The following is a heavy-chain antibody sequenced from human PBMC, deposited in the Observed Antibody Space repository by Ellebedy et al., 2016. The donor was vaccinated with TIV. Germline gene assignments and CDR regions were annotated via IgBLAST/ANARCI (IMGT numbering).Heavy chain of an antibody. Sequence: PGGSLRLSCAASGFTVSSNYMNWVRQAPGKGLEWVSVIYSGGSTYYADSVKGRFTISRANSKNTLYLQMNSLRAEDTAVYYCARRPNYYGMDVWGQGTTVTVSS. V-gene: IGHV3-53*01. J-gene: IGHJ6*02. D-gene: IGHD6-6*01. CDR1: GFTVSSNY. CDR2: IYSGGST. CDR3: ARRPNYYGMDV.